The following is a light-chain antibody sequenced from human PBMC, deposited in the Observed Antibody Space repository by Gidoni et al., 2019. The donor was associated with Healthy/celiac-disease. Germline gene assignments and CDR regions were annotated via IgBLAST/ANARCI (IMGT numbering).Light chain of an antibody. J-gene: IGKJ4*01. V-gene: IGKV1-33*01. CDR1: QDISNY. CDR2: DAS. CDR3: QQYDNLPPLT. Sequence: DIQMTQSPSSLSASVGDRVTITCQASQDISNYLKWCQQKPGKAPKLLIYDASNLETGVPSRFSGSGSGTDFTFTISSLQPEDIATYYCQQYDNLPPLTFGGGTKVEIK.